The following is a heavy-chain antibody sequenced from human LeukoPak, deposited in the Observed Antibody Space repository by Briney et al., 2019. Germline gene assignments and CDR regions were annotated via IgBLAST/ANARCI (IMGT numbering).Heavy chain of an antibody. D-gene: IGHD2-21*02. CDR1: GGSFSGYY. V-gene: IGHV4-59*12. CDR2: IYYSGST. J-gene: IGHJ6*02. Sequence: SETLSLTCAVYGGSFSGYYWSWIRQPPGKGLEWIGYIYYSGSTNYNPSLKSRVTISVDRSENQFSLKLSSVTAADTAVYYCARAFAPMTAKSVGGMDVWGQGTTVTVSS. CDR3: ARAFAPMTAKSVGGMDV.